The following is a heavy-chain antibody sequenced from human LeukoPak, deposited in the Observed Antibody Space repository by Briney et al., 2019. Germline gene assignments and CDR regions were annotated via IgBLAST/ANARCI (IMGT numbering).Heavy chain of an antibody. CDR1: GFTFTDYR. Sequence: GGSLRLSCAASGFTFTDYRMNWVRQAPGKGLEWVSVISSSNKYIYYADSVKGRFTISRDNGEKSLYLQMTSLRAEDTAVYYCARGYVAADGLYYFDYWGQGTLVTVSS. D-gene: IGHD6-13*01. CDR3: ARGYVAADGLYYFDY. V-gene: IGHV3-21*01. J-gene: IGHJ4*02. CDR2: ISSSNKYI.